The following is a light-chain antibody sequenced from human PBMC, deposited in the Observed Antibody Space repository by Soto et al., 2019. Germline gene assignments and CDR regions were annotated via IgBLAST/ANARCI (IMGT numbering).Light chain of an antibody. J-gene: IGLJ3*02. CDR2: EDN. CDR1: SGSIVSNY. CDR3: QSYDSSNQGV. Sequence: NFMLTQPHSVSESPGKRVTISCTRSSGSIVSNYVQWYQQRPGSSPTTVIYEDNQRPSGVPDRFSGSIDSSSNSASLTISGLKTEDEADYCCQSYDSSNQGVLGGGTKLTVL. V-gene: IGLV6-57*01.